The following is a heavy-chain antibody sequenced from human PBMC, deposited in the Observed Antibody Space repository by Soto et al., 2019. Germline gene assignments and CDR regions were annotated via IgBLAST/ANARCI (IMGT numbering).Heavy chain of an antibody. CDR3: ARTGSFDY. CDR2: TIPIVSIT. J-gene: IGHJ4*02. D-gene: IGHD1-26*01. CDR1: GGTFSSYS. Sequence: QGQLVQSGAEVKKPGSSVKVSCKDSGGTFSSYSLSWVRQAPGQGLEWMGRTIPIVSITNYAQKFQGRITITADKSTATAYMELSSLRPEDTAVYYCARTGSFDYWGQGSLVTVSS. V-gene: IGHV1-69*02.